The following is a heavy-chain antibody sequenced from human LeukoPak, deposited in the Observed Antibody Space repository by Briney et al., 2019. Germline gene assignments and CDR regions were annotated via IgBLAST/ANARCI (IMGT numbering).Heavy chain of an antibody. Sequence: SETLSLTRTVSGGSISSYYWSWIRQPPGKGLEWIGYICYSGSTNYNPSLKSRVTISVDTSKNQFSLKLSSVTAADTAVYYCARVGTAMVTFDYWGQGTLVTVSS. CDR3: ARVGTAMVTFDY. CDR1: GGSISSYY. D-gene: IGHD5-18*01. CDR2: ICYSGST. J-gene: IGHJ4*02. V-gene: IGHV4-59*01.